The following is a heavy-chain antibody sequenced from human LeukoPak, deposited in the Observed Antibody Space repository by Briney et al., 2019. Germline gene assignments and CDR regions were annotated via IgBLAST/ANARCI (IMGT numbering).Heavy chain of an antibody. CDR1: GYSISSGYY. V-gene: IGHV4-38-2*02. D-gene: IGHD5-12*01. CDR2: IYHSGST. CDR3: ARHRRPGYSGYDSAFDF. Sequence: PSETLSLTCTVSGYSISSGYYWGWIRQPPGKGLEWIGSIYHSGSTYYNPSLKSRVTISVDTSNNQLSLKLTSVTAADTAVYYCARHRRPGYSGYDSAFDFWGQGTLVTVSS. J-gene: IGHJ4*02.